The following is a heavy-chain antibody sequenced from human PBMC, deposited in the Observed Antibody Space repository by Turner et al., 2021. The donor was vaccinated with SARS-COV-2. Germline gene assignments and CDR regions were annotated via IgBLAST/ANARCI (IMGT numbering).Heavy chain of an antibody. CDR1: GYTFTSYD. V-gene: IGHV1-8*01. J-gene: IGHJ5*02. CDR2: MNPNSGNT. CDR3: ARGSYCSSTKCYTGGWIDP. D-gene: IGHD2-2*02. Sequence: QVQLVQSGAEEKKPGASVKVSCKASGYTFTSYDINWVRQATGQGLEWMGWMNPNSGNTGYAQKFQGRVTMTRNTSISTAYMELSSLRSEDTAVYYCARGSYCSSTKCYTGGWIDPWGQGTLVTVSS.